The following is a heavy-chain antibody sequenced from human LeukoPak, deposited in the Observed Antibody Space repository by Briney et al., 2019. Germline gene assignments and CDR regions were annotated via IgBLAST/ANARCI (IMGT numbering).Heavy chain of an antibody. D-gene: IGHD4-17*01. J-gene: IGHJ4*02. V-gene: IGHV3-9*01. CDR2: ISWNSGSI. CDR3: ARDSYGDYYFDY. Sequence: PGRSLRPSCAASGFTFDDYAMHWVRQAPGKGLEWVSGISWNSGSIGYADSVKGRFTISRDNAKNSLYLQMNSLRAEDTAVYYCARDSYGDYYFDYWGQGTLVTVSS. CDR1: GFTFDDYA.